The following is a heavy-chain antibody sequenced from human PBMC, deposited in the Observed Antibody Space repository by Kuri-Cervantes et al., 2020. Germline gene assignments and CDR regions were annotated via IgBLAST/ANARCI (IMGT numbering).Heavy chain of an antibody. Sequence: GGSLRLSCKASGYTLTSYYMHWVRQAPGQGLEWMGIINPSGGSTSYAQKFQGRVTMTRDTSTSTVYMELSSLRSEDTAVYYCARVSIGAIAGRIKYYYYGMDVWGQGTTVTVSS. D-gene: IGHD6-13*01. CDR1: GYTLTSYY. CDR3: ARVSIGAIAGRIKYYYYGMDV. J-gene: IGHJ6*02. V-gene: IGHV1-46*01. CDR2: INPSGGST.